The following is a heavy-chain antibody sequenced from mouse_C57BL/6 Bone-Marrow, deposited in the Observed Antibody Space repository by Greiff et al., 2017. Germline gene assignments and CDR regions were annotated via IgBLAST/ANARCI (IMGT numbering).Heavy chain of an antibody. V-gene: IGHV14-4*01. CDR2: IDPENGDT. CDR3: TTGRAWFAY. J-gene: IGHJ3*01. CDR1: GFNIKDDY. Sequence: VQLQQSGAELVRPGASVKLSCTASGFNIKDDYMHWVKQRPEQGLEWIGWIDPENGDTEYASKFQGKATITADTSSNTAYRQLSSLTSEDTAFYYCTTGRAWFAYWGQGTLVTVSA.